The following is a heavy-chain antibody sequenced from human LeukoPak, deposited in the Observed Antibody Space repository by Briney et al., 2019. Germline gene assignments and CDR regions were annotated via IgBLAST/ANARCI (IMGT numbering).Heavy chain of an antibody. D-gene: IGHD6-19*01. CDR2: ISSSSSYI. CDR3: ARRQWLVKGYDPNWFDP. Sequence: GGSLRLSCAASGFTFSSYSMNWVRQAPGKGLEWVSSISSSSSYIYYADSVKGRFTISRDNAKNSLYLQMNSLRAEDTAVYYCARRQWLVKGYDPNWFDPWGQGTLVTVSS. CDR1: GFTFSSYS. J-gene: IGHJ5*02. V-gene: IGHV3-21*01.